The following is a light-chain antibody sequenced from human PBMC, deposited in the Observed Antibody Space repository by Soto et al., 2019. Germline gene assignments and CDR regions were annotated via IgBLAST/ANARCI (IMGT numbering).Light chain of an antibody. CDR2: AAS. J-gene: IGKJ2*03. CDR1: QSISSY. V-gene: IGKV1-39*01. CDR3: EHIYSFRG. Sequence: DIQMTQSPSSLSASVGDRVTITCRASQSISSYLNWYQQKPGKAPKVLIYAASSLQSGVPSRFSGSRSGTDFILTISSLQPEDFTTFYCEHIYSFRGFGQGTKLEIK.